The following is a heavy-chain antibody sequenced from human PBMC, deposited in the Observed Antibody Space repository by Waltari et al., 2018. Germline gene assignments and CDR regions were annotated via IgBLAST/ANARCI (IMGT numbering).Heavy chain of an antibody. CDR1: GGTFSSYA. Sequence: QVQLVQSGAEVKKPGSSVKVSCKASGGTFSSYAISWVRQAPGQGLEWMGGIIPILGIANYAQKFQGRVTITADESTSTAYMELSSLRSEDTAVYYCARGYCSGGSCYRPSFDYWGQGTLVTVSS. D-gene: IGHD2-15*01. J-gene: IGHJ4*02. V-gene: IGHV1-69*04. CDR3: ARGYCSGGSCYRPSFDY. CDR2: IIPILGIA.